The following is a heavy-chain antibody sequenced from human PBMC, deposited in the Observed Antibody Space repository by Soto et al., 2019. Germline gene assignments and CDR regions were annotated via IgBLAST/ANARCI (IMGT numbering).Heavy chain of an antibody. Sequence: QVQLVQSGAEVKKPGASVQVSCKASGYTFTSYGISWVRQAPGQGLEWMGWISAYNGNTNYAQKLQVRVTMTTDASTSTAYMKLRSLRADDTAVYYCARDRELRYLDWLGFDYWGQGTLVTVSS. J-gene: IGHJ4*02. CDR2: ISAYNGNT. CDR3: ARDRELRYLDWLGFDY. CDR1: GYTFTSYG. D-gene: IGHD3-9*01. V-gene: IGHV1-18*01.